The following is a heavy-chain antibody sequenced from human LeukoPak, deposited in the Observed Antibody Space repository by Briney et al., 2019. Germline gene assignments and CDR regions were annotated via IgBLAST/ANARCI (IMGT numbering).Heavy chain of an antibody. CDR2: ISSSSSYI. CDR3: ARDAYHYGMDV. CDR1: GFTFSSYS. J-gene: IGHJ6*02. Sequence: GGSLRLSCAASGFTFSSYSMNWVSQAPGKGLEWVSSISSSSSYIYYADSVKGRFTISRDNAKNSLYLQMNSLRAEDTAVYYCARDAYHYGMDVWGQGTTVTVSS. V-gene: IGHV3-21*01.